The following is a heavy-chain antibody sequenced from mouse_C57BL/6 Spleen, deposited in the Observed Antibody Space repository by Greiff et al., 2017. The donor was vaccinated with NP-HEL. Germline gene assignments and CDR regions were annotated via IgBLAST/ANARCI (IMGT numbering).Heavy chain of an antibody. CDR3: ARTLSITTVVATDY. Sequence: QVQLQQSGPELVKPGASVKISCKASGYAFSSSWLNWVKQRPGKGLEWIGRIYPGDGDTNYNGKFKGKATLTADKSSSTAYMQLSSLTSEYSAVXFCARTLSITTVVATDYWGQGTTLTVSS. V-gene: IGHV1-82*01. CDR1: GYAFSSSW. D-gene: IGHD1-1*01. J-gene: IGHJ2*01. CDR2: IYPGDGDT.